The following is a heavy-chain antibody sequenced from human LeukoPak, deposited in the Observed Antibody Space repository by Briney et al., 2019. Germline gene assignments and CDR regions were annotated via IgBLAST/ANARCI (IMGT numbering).Heavy chain of an antibody. CDR3: ARDHCSGSRCYSRGGAY. Sequence: GASVKVSCKASGYTFSTCDINWVRQATGQGLEWIGWMNPNSGNTGFAHKFQGRVTMTRDTSINTAYMELSSLRSDDTAVYYCARDHCSGSRCYSRGGAYWGQGTLVTVSS. CDR2: MNPNSGNT. J-gene: IGHJ4*02. CDR1: GYTFSTCD. D-gene: IGHD2-15*01. V-gene: IGHV1-8*01.